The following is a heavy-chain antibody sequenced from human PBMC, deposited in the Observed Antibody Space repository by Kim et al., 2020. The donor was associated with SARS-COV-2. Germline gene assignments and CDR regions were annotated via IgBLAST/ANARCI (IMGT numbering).Heavy chain of an antibody. J-gene: IGHJ6*02. V-gene: IGHV7-4-1*02. CDR1: GYTFTSYA. CDR2: INTNTGNP. D-gene: IGHD3-22*01. CDR3: ARDSRPARDYDSSGYYYPNSYYYYYGMDV. Sequence: ASVKVSCKASGYTFTSYAMNWVRQAPGQGLEWMGWINTNTGNPTYAQGFTGRFVFSLDTSVSTAYLQISSLKAEDTAVYYCARDSRPARDYDSSGYYYPNSYYYYYGMDVWGQGTTVTVSS.